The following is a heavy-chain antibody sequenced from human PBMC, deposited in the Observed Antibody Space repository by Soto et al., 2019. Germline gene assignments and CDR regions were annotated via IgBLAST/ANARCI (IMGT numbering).Heavy chain of an antibody. CDR3: ASRDPGTSVDY. Sequence: SESLSLTCAVSGGSFTSNNWWTWVRQPPGQGLEWIGEIYRTGSTNYNPSLKSRVTISLDKSENQFSLKVTSLTAADTAVYYCASRDPGTSVDYWGQGTLVTVSS. J-gene: IGHJ4*02. D-gene: IGHD1-7*01. CDR2: IYRTGST. CDR1: GGSFTSNNW. V-gene: IGHV4-4*02.